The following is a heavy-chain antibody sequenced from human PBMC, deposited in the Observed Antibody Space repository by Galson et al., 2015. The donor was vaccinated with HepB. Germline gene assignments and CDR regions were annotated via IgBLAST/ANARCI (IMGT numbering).Heavy chain of an antibody. Sequence: SLRLSCAASGFTVSSNYMSWVRQAPGKGLEWVSVIYSGGSTYYADSVKGRFTISRDNSKNTLYLQMNSLRAEDTAVYYCARDYYDSSGYYYPPGYWGQGTLVTVSS. V-gene: IGHV3-53*01. CDR1: GFTVSSNY. CDR2: IYSGGST. D-gene: IGHD3-22*01. CDR3: ARDYYDSSGYYYPPGY. J-gene: IGHJ4*02.